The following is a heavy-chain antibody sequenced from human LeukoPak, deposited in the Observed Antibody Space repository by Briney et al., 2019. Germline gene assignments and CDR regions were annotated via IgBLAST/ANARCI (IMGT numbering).Heavy chain of an antibody. J-gene: IGHJ3*02. Sequence: GGSLRLSCAASGVTLSSYAMSWARQAPGKGLEWVSGISSSGSGGNTYYADSVRGRFTISRDNSKNTLYLQMNSLRVEDTAVYYCAREGGVYYVETGFDIWGQGTMVTVSS. D-gene: IGHD2-8*02. CDR1: GVTLSSYA. CDR2: ISSSGSGGNT. CDR3: AREGGVYYVETGFDI. V-gene: IGHV3-23*01.